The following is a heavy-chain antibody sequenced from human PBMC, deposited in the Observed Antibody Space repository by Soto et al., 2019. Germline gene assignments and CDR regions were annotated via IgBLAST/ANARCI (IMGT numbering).Heavy chain of an antibody. CDR2: IYSGGST. V-gene: IGHV3-53*01. CDR1: GFTVSSNY. Sequence: EVQLVESGGGLIQPGGSLRLSCAASGFTVSSNYMSWVRQAPGKGLEWVSVIYSGGSTYYADSVKGRFTISRDNPKNTLYLQMNGRRAEDTAVYYCARPIVGATWNYYYGMDVWGQGTTVTVSS. D-gene: IGHD1-26*01. CDR3: ARPIVGATWNYYYGMDV. J-gene: IGHJ6*02.